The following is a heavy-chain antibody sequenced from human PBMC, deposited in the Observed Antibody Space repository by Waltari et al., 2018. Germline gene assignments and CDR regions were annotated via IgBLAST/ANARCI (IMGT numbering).Heavy chain of an antibody. J-gene: IGHJ6*02. Sequence: QMQLVESGGGVVQPGWSLRLSCAASGFTFSSYAMHCVRQAPGKGLEWVAVIAYGGSNKYNADSVEGRFTIARDNSRSTLSLQMNSLTAEDTAVYYCARDRGGYRYGEPYFSMDVWGQGTTVTVSS. CDR3: ARDRGGYRYGEPYFSMDV. CDR1: GFTFSSYA. D-gene: IGHD5-18*01. V-gene: IGHV3-30*04. CDR2: IAYGGSNK.